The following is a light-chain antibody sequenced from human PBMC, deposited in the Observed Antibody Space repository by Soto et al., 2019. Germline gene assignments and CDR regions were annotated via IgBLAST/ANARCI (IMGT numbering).Light chain of an antibody. J-gene: IGLJ1*01. Sequence: QSALTQPASVSGSPGQSITITCTGTSTDVGGYNFVSWYRLHLGQAPKRVIYDVTNRPSGISDRFSGSKSGNTASLTISGLRPDDEGDYYCSSFTSGSSLLLFGAGTKVTVL. CDR2: DVT. CDR1: STDVGGYNF. V-gene: IGLV2-14*01. CDR3: SSFTSGSSLLL.